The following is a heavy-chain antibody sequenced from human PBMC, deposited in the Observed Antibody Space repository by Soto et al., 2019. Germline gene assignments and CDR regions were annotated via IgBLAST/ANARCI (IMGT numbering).Heavy chain of an antibody. D-gene: IGHD3-10*01. Sequence: SETLSLTCTVSCGSISSYYWSWIRQPPGKGLEWIGYIYYSGSTNYNPSLKSRVTISVDTSKNQFSLKLSSVTAADTAVYYCARVGLTMVRGVIITANWFDPWGQGTLVTVSS. CDR1: CGSISSYY. CDR3: ARVGLTMVRGVIITANWFDP. V-gene: IGHV4-59*01. J-gene: IGHJ5*02. CDR2: IYYSGST.